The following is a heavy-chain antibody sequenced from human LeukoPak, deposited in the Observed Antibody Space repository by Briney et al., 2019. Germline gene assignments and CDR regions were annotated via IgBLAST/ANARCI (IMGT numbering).Heavy chain of an antibody. V-gene: IGHV3-53*01. CDR3: ARGSTVTTFVY. Sequence: GGSLRLSCAASGFTVSSNYMSWVRQAPGKGLEWVSVIYSGGTTYYADSVKGRFTISRDNSKNTLYLQMNSPRAEDTAVYYCARGSTVTTFVYWGQGTLVTVSS. D-gene: IGHD4-17*01. J-gene: IGHJ4*02. CDR2: IYSGGTT. CDR1: GFTVSSNY.